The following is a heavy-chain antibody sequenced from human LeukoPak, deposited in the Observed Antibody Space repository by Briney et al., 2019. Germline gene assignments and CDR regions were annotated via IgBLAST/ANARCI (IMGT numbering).Heavy chain of an antibody. V-gene: IGHV1-8*01. CDR3: ARECIPPYHYYEGEFDP. D-gene: IGHD3-22*01. J-gene: IGHJ5*02. Sequence: ASVKVSCKASGYTFTSYDINWVRQATGQGLEWMGWMNPNSGNTGYAQKFQGRVTMTRNTSISTAYMELSSLRSEDTAVYYCARECIPPYHYYEGEFDPWGQGTLVTVSS. CDR1: GYTFTSYD. CDR2: MNPNSGNT.